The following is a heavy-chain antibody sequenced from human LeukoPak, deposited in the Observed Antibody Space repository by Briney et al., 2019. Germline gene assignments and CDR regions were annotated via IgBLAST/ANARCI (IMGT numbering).Heavy chain of an antibody. D-gene: IGHD4-17*01. CDR1: GGSFSGYY. J-gene: IGHJ3*02. Sequence: SETLSLTCAVYGGSFSGYYWSWIRQPPGKGLEWIGEINHSGSTNYNPSLKSRVTISVDRSKNQFSLKLSSVTAADTAVYYCARDNGYGDYADAFDIWGQGTMVTVSS. CDR3: ARDNGYGDYADAFDI. CDR2: INHSGST. V-gene: IGHV4-34*01.